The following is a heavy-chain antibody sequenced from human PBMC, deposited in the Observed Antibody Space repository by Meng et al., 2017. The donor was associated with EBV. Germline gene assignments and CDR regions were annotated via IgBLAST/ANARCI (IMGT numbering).Heavy chain of an antibody. D-gene: IGHD3-3*01. V-gene: IGHV1-3*01. J-gene: IGHJ4*02. CDR1: GNTLTSYA. Sequence: QVLVVPVWAVVKRPGAAVKVSCKAFGNTLTSYAMHWVRQAPGQRLEWMGWINAGNGNTKYSQKFQGRVTITRDTSASTAYMELSSLRSEDTAVYYCARSGATIFGVVIPTYYFDYWGQGTLVTVSS. CDR3: ARSGATIFGVVIPTYYFDY. CDR2: INAGNGNT.